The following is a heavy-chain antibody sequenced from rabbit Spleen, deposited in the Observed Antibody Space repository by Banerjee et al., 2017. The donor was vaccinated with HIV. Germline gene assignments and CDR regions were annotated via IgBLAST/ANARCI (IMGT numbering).Heavy chain of an antibody. J-gene: IGHJ6*01. Sequence: QQQLVESGGGLVKPGGTLTLTCTVSRFSFSSIDWICWVRQAPGKGLEWIACIDIGSSSNTYSATWAKGRFTISKTSSTTVTLQLTSLTAADTATYFCARDTSTSFSTYGMDLWGQGTLVTVS. CDR1: RFSFSSIDW. CDR3: ARDTSTSFSTYGMDL. CDR2: IDIGSSSNT. V-gene: IGHV1S45*01. D-gene: IGHD1-1*01.